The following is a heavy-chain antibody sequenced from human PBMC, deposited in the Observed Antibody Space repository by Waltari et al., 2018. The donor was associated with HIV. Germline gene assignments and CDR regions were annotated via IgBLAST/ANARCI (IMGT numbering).Heavy chain of an antibody. V-gene: IGHV4-61*02. CDR2: IYTSGST. Sequence: QVQLQESGPGLVKPSQTLSLTCTVSGGSISSGSYYWSWIRQPAGKGLEWIGRIYTSGSTNYNPSIKSRVTISVDTSKNQFSLKLSSVTAADTAVYYCARGYYDSSGYQGFDYWGQGTLVTVSS. CDR3: ARGYYDSSGYQGFDY. J-gene: IGHJ4*02. D-gene: IGHD3-22*01. CDR1: GGSISSGSYY.